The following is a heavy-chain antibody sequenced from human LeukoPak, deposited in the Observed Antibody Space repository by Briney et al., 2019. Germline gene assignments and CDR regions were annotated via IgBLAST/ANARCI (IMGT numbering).Heavy chain of an antibody. CDR3: ARGRSSSWYNYYYYMDV. CDR1: GDSVSSNNAA. Sequence: SQTLSLTCAISGDSVSSNNAAWNWIRQSPSRGLEWLGRTYYRSKWYNDYAVSVKSRITINPDTSKNQFSLQLNSVTPEDTAVYYCARGRSSSWYNYYYYMDVWGKGTTVTISS. CDR2: TYYRSKWYN. D-gene: IGHD6-13*01. V-gene: IGHV6-1*01. J-gene: IGHJ6*03.